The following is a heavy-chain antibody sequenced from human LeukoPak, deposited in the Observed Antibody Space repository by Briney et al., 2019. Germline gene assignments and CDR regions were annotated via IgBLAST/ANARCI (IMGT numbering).Heavy chain of an antibody. CDR2: ISYDGSNK. J-gene: IGHJ5*02. V-gene: IGHV3-30*18. CDR3: AKGGYYDSSGYFNWFDP. Sequence: GGSLRLSCAASGFTFSSYGMHWVRQAPGKGLEWVAVISYDGSNKYYADSVKGRFTISRDNSKNTLYLQMNSLRAEDTAVYYCAKGGYYDSSGYFNWFDPWGQGTLVTVSS. D-gene: IGHD3-22*01. CDR1: GFTFSSYG.